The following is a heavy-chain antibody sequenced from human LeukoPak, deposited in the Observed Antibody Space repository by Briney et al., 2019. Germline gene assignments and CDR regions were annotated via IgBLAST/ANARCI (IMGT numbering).Heavy chain of an antibody. Sequence: GGSLRLSCAASGFTFSSYAMTWVRQAPGKGPEWVSGVSGSGDRAFYTDSVEGRFTISRDNSKNTLDLQMNSLRVEDTAVYYCAADGGHAFQIWGRGTMVTVSS. CDR3: AADGGHAFQI. CDR1: GFTFSSYA. J-gene: IGHJ3*02. V-gene: IGHV3-23*01. CDR2: VSGSGDRA. D-gene: IGHD5-24*01.